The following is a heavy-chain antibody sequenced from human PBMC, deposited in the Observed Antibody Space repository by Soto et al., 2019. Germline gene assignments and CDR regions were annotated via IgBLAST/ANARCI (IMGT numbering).Heavy chain of an antibody. CDR2: IYHSGST. CDR1: GGSISSGGYS. J-gene: IGHJ3*02. D-gene: IGHD3-3*01. Sequence: QLQLQESGSGLVKPSQTLSLTCAVSGGSISSGGYSWSWIRQPPGKGLEWIGYIYHSGSTYYNPSLKSRVTISVDRSKNQFSLKLSSVTAADTAVYYCARRITIFGDSNDAFDIWGQGTMVTVSS. V-gene: IGHV4-30-2*01. CDR3: ARRITIFGDSNDAFDI.